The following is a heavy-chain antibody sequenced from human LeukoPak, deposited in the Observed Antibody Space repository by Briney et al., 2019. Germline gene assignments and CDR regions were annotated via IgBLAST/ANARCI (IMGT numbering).Heavy chain of an antibody. Sequence: SETLSLTCTVSGDSISRSTYYWAWIRQPPGKGLEWIGSVYYGRSPYFNPSLESRATISVDTSKNHFSLKMSSVTAADTAVYYCARQGYSSRLAYYFDYWGQGTLVTVSS. CDR1: GDSISRSTYY. J-gene: IGHJ4*02. V-gene: IGHV4-39*01. CDR3: ARQGYSSRLAYYFDY. D-gene: IGHD6-13*01. CDR2: VYYGRSP.